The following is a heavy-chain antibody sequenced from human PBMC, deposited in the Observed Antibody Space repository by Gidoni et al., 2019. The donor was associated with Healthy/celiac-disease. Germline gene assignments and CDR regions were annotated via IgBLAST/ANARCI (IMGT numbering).Heavy chain of an antibody. CDR3: AINDHETLFDP. J-gene: IGHJ5*02. V-gene: IGHV3-66*02. CDR1: GFTVSSNY. Sequence: EVQLVESGGGLVQPGGSRRPSCAASGFTVSSNYMSWVRQAPGKGLEWVSVIYSGGSTYYADSVKGRFTISRDNSKNTLYLQMNSLRAEDTAVYYCAINDHETLFDPWGQGTLVTVSS. CDR2: IYSGGST. D-gene: IGHD3-16*01.